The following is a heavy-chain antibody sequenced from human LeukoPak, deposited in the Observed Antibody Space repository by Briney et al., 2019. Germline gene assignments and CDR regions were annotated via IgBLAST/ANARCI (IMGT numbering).Heavy chain of an antibody. CDR2: IIPIFGTA. Sequence: EASVKVSCKASGGTFSSYAISWVRQAPGRGLEWMGGIIPIFGTANYAQKFQGRITMTTDTSTSTAYMELRSLRSDDTAVYYCARDLYYFDTSCYHWGQGTLVTVSS. CDR1: GGTFSSYA. V-gene: IGHV1-69*05. CDR3: ARDLYYFDTSCYH. J-gene: IGHJ4*02. D-gene: IGHD3-22*01.